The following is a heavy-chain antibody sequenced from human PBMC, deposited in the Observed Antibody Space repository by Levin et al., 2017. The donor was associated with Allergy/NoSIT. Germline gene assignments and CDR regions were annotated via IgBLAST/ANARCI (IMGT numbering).Heavy chain of an antibody. V-gene: IGHV3-7*01. CDR2: IKEDGSEK. J-gene: IGHJ4*02. CDR1: GFSFSRDW. Sequence: PGGSLRLSCAAFGFSFSRDWMSWVRQAPGKGPEWVASIKEDGSEKYYVDSVKGRFTISRDNTKNSLYLQMGSLRVEDTAVYYCARGFKWGQGSLATVSS. CDR3: ARGFK.